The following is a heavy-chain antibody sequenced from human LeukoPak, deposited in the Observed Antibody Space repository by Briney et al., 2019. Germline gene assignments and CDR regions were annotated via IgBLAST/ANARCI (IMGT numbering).Heavy chain of an antibody. D-gene: IGHD3-3*01. J-gene: IGHJ3*02. V-gene: IGHV3-23*01. CDR1: GFTFSSYA. CDR2: ISGRGGST. CDR3: AREPYYDFWSGYYEDAFDI. Sequence: GGSLRLSCAASGFTFSSYAMSWVRQAPGKGLEWVSVISGRGGSTYYADSVKGRFTISRDNAKNSLYLQMNSLRAEDTAVYYCAREPYYDFWSGYYEDAFDIWGQGTMVTVSS.